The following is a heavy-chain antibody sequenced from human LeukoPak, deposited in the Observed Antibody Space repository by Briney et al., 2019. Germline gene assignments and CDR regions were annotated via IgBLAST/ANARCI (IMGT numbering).Heavy chain of an antibody. D-gene: IGHD3-3*01. V-gene: IGHV1-2*02. CDR2: INPNSGGT. CDR1: GYTFTGYY. J-gene: IGHJ6*03. CDR3: ARDSTQITIFGVVIDYYYYMDV. Sequence: GASVKVSCKASGYTFTGYYMHWVRQAPGQGLEWMGWINPNSGGTNYAQKFQGRVTMTRDTSISTAYMELSRLRSDDTAVYYCARDSTQITIFGVVIDYYYYMDVWGKGTTVTVSS.